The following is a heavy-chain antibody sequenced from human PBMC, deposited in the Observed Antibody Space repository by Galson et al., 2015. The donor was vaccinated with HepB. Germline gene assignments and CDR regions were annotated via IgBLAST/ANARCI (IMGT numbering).Heavy chain of an antibody. J-gene: IGHJ6*02. Sequence: SLRLSCAASGFTVSTSDMSWVRQAPGQGLQWVLFIDGRDGRTYYADSVKGRFTISRDNSKNALYLQMNSLRAEDTAVYYCARDRIGYCSSTSCFGGYYYGMDVWGQGTTVTVSS. CDR2: IDGRDGRT. D-gene: IGHD2-2*01. CDR1: GFTVSTSD. V-gene: IGHV3-66*01. CDR3: ARDRIGYCSSTSCFGGYYYGMDV.